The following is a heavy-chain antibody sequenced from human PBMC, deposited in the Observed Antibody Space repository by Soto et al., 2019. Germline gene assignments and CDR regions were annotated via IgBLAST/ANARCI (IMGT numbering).Heavy chain of an antibody. CDR2: INSKTDGGTT. CDR1: GFTFSNAW. Sequence: GGYLRLSCAASGFTFSNAWITWVSQAPGKGLEWVGRINSKTDGGTTDYAAPVKGRLTISRDDSKNTLYLQMISLKTEDTAVYYCTTESRFPGTFDIWGQAAMATVSS. J-gene: IGHJ3*02. V-gene: IGHV3-15*01. CDR3: TTESRFPGTFDI. D-gene: IGHD3-3*01.